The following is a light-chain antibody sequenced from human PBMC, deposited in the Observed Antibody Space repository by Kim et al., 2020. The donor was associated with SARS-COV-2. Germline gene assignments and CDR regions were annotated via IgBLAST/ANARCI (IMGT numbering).Light chain of an antibody. J-gene: IGLJ3*02. CDR2: ANK. Sequence: GQGVTISCSGSSSNIGSNTENWYQQLPGTAPKLLIYANKQRPSGVPDRFSASKSGTSASLAISGLQSDDEADYYCAVWDDSLNGWVFGGGTQLTVL. CDR3: AVWDDSLNGWV. V-gene: IGLV1-44*01. CDR1: SSNIGSNT.